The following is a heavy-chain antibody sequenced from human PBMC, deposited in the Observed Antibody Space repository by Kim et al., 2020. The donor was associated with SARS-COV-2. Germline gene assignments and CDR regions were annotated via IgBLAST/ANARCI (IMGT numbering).Heavy chain of an antibody. Sequence: SETLSLTCNVSGGSISGIIYYWGWIRQPPGKGLEWIGSMYYSGSTYYNPSLKSRVTISVDMSKNQFSLKLNSLTAADTAVYYCARRGPPRNEFWSGNPGGRDVGGRGAAVTVSS. CDR2: MYYSGST. V-gene: IGHV4-39*01. CDR1: GGSISGIIYY. CDR3: ARRGPPRNEFWSGNPGGRDV. J-gene: IGHJ6*02. D-gene: IGHD3-3*01.